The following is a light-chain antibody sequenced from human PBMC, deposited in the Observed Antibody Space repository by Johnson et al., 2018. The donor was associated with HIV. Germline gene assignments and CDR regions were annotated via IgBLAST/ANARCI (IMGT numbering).Light chain of an antibody. CDR2: DNN. J-gene: IGLJ1*01. CDR3: GTWDNSLSVYV. CDR1: SSNIGNNY. V-gene: IGLV1-51*01. Sequence: QSVLTQSPSVSAAPGQKVTISCSGSSSNIGNNYVSWYQQLPGTATKLLIYDNNKRPSGIPDRFSGSKSGTSATLGITGLQSGDEADYYCGTWDNSLSVYVFGTGTKVTVL.